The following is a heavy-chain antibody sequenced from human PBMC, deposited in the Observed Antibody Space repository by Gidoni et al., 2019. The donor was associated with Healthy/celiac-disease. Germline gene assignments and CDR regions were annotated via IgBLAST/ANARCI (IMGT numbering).Heavy chain of an antibody. D-gene: IGHD3-22*01. CDR3: ARDLRLYYYDVFSDAFDI. CDR2: IYYRGST. CDR1: GGSISSVRYY. Sequence: QVQLQASGPVLVKPSQTLSLTCTVSGGSISSVRYYWSWIRQPPGKGLEWIGYIYYRGSTYYNPSLKSRVTISVDTSKNQFSLKLSSVTAADTAVYYCARDLRLYYYDVFSDAFDIWGQGTMVTVSS. V-gene: IGHV4-31*03. J-gene: IGHJ3*02.